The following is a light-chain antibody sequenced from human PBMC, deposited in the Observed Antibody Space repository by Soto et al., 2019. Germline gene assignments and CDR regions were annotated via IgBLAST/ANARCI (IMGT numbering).Light chain of an antibody. CDR3: QQANSLPYT. V-gene: IGKV1-12*01. CDR1: QGISSW. J-gene: IGKJ2*01. CDR2: AAS. Sequence: DIPMTQSPSYVSASVGDRVTITSRASQGISSWLAWYHQKPGKAPKLLIYAASSLQSGVPSRFRGSGSGTDFTLTVSSLQPEDFATYYCQQANSLPYTLGQGTKLEIK.